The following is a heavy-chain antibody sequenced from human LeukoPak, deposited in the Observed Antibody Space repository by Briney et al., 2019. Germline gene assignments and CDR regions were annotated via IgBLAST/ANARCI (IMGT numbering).Heavy chain of an antibody. Sequence: AGGSLRLSCAASGFTFDDYAMHWVRQAPGKGLEWVSLISWDGGSTYYADSVKGRFTISRDNSNNSLYLQMNSLRAEDTALYYCAKDISQRCSGGSCYSDVVFQHWGQGTPVTVSS. V-gene: IGHV3-43D*04. D-gene: IGHD2-15*01. CDR3: AKDISQRCSGGSCYSDVVFQH. J-gene: IGHJ1*01. CDR2: ISWDGGST. CDR1: GFTFDDYA.